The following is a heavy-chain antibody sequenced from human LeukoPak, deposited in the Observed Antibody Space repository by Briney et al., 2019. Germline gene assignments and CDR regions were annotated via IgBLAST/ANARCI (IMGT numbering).Heavy chain of an antibody. J-gene: IGHJ4*02. CDR3: AKAHSGSYYSGIN. Sequence: PGGSLRLSCAASGFTFSSYAMNWVRQAPGKGLEWVSAIRGSGGSTYYADSVKGRFTISRDNSKSTQYLQMNSLRAEDTAVYYCAKAHSGSYYSGINWGQGTLVTVSS. CDR1: GFTFSSYA. V-gene: IGHV3-23*01. CDR2: IRGSGGST. D-gene: IGHD1-26*01.